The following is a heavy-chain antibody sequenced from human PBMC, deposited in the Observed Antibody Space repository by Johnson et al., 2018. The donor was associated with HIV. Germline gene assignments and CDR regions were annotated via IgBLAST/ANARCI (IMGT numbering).Heavy chain of an antibody. V-gene: IGHV3-15*01. Sequence: VQLVESGGGLVKPGGSLRLSCAASGFTFTNAWLSWVRQAPGKGLEWVGRIKSKNDGGTTEYGAPVKGRFGISRDDSQNTLYLQMDSLRAEDTAVYYCARDGGWLDAFDIWGQGTMVTVSS. CDR2: IKSKNDGGTT. D-gene: IGHD6-19*01. CDR1: GFTFTNAW. CDR3: ARDGGWLDAFDI. J-gene: IGHJ3*02.